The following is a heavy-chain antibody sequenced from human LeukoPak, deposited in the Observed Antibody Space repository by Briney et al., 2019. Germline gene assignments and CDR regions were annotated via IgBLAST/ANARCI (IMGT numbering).Heavy chain of an antibody. V-gene: IGHV1-2*02. CDR3: ARVTPGHNWFDP. CDR1: GYTFTGYY. J-gene: IGHJ5*02. CDR2: INPNSGGT. Sequence: ASVKVSCTASGYTFTGYYMHWVRQAPGQGLEWMGWINPNSGGTNYAQKFQGRVTMTRDTSISTAYMELSRLRSDDTAVYYCARVTPGHNWFDPWGQGTLVTVSS.